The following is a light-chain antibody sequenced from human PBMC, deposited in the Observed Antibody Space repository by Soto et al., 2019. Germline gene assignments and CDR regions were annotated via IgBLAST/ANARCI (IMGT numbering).Light chain of an antibody. CDR2: GNS. V-gene: IGLV1-40*01. J-gene: IGLJ1*01. CDR3: QSYDSSLSAPV. Sequence: QSVLTQPPSVSGAPGQRVTISCTGSSSNIGAGYDVHWYQQLPGTAPKLLIYGNSNRPSGVPDRFSGSKSGTSASLAITGLQAEDEADHYCQSYDSSLSAPVFGTGTKVTVL. CDR1: SSNIGAGYD.